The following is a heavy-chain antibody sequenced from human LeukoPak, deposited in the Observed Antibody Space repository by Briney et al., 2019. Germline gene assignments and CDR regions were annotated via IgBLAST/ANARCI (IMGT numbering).Heavy chain of an antibody. CDR1: GFTFSSYA. CDR2: ISGSDGSA. CDR3: AKDSAKKYDDY. J-gene: IGHJ4*02. V-gene: IGHV3-23*01. D-gene: IGHD2/OR15-2a*01. Sequence: GGSLRLSCAASGFTFSSYAMSWVRQAPGKGLEWVSGISGSDGSANYADSVKGRFTISRENSKNTLYLQMNSLRAEDTAVYYCAKDSAKKYDDYWGQGTLVTVSS.